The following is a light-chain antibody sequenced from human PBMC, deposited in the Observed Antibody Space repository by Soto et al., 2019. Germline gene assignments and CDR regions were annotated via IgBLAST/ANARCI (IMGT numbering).Light chain of an antibody. J-gene: IGKJ4*01. CDR2: GAS. V-gene: IGKV3-15*01. CDR3: QQYNNWPLT. Sequence: EMVMTQSPATLSVSPGERATLSCRASQSVSRNLAWYQQKPGQAPRLLIYGASIRATGIPARFSGSGSGTEFTLTISSLQSEDFAIYYCQQYNNWPLTFGGGTKVDIK. CDR1: QSVSRN.